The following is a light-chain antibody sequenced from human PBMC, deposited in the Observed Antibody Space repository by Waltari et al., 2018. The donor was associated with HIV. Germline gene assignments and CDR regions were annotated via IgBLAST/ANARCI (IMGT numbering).Light chain of an antibody. J-gene: IGLJ2*01. CDR1: SSNIGSTT. Sequence: QSVLTQPPSASGTPGQRAAISCSGSSSNIGSTTVTWYQHVSVAAPKLIINSNNQRPSGVPGRFSGSKSGTAGSLAISALQSEDEADYYCAAWDDNRNTVVFGGGTKLTVL. V-gene: IGLV1-44*01. CDR3: AAWDDNRNTVV. CDR2: SNN.